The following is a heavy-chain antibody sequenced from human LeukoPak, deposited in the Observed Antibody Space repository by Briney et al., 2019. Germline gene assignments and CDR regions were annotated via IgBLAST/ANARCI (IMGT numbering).Heavy chain of an antibody. D-gene: IGHD3-3*01. J-gene: IGHJ4*02. Sequence: PSETLSLTCTVSGGSISSDYWSWVRQPAGKGLEWIGRIYTSGSTNYNPSLKSRVTMSVDASKNQFSLKLSSVTAADTAVYYCARSFMEGFDYWGQGTLVTVSS. V-gene: IGHV4-4*07. CDR3: ARSFMEGFDY. CDR2: IYTSGST. CDR1: GGSISSDY.